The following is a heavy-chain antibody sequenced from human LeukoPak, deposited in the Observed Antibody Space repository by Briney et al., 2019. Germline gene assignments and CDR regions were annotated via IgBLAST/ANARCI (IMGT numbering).Heavy chain of an antibody. D-gene: IGHD4-23*01. CDR2: IYYSGST. J-gene: IGHJ4*02. CDR1: GGSISSGDYY. Sequence: SETLSLTCTVSGGSISSGDYYWSWIRQPPGKGLEWIGYIYYSGSTYYNPSLKSRVTISVGTSKNQFSLKLSSVTAADTAVYYCAREATVAPLFDYWGQGTLVTVSS. CDR3: AREATVAPLFDY. V-gene: IGHV4-30-4*08.